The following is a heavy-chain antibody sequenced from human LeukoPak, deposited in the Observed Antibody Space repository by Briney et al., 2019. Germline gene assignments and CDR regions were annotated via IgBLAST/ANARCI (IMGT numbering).Heavy chain of an antibody. CDR1: GGTFSSYA. V-gene: IGHV1-69*05. D-gene: IGHD3-10*01. CDR2: IIPIFGTA. Sequence: ASVKVSCKASGGTFSSYAISWVRQAPGQGLGWMGGIIPIFGTANYAQKFQGRVTITTDESTSTAYMELSSLRSEDTAVYYCAKHYYGSGSSPYYYYYMDVWGKGTTVTVSS. J-gene: IGHJ6*03. CDR3: AKHYYGSGSSPYYYYYMDV.